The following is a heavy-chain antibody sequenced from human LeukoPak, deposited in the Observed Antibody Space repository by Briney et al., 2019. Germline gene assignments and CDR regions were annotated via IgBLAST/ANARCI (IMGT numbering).Heavy chain of an antibody. Sequence: GASVKVSCKAPGYTFTTYGISWVRQAPGQGLEYMGWINPNSGATNYAQKFQGRVTMTRDTSITTAYMELGRLRSDDTAVYYCARGGSALGYWGQGTLVTVSS. V-gene: IGHV1-2*02. D-gene: IGHD3-10*01. CDR3: ARGGSALGY. CDR2: INPNSGAT. J-gene: IGHJ4*02. CDR1: GYTFTTYG.